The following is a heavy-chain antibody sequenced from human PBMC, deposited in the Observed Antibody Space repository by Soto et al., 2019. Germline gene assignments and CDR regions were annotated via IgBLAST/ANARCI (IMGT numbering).Heavy chain of an antibody. CDR3: ARDFGFYGMDV. Sequence: SETLSLTCTVSGGSISGGVYYWSWIRQPPGKGLEWIGYIFDSGSTYYNPSLKSRVTISVDTSKNQFSLKLSSVTAADTAVYYCARDFGFYGMDVWGQGTTVTVSS. D-gene: IGHD3-10*01. J-gene: IGHJ6*02. CDR1: GGSISGGVYY. CDR2: IFDSGST. V-gene: IGHV4-30-4*02.